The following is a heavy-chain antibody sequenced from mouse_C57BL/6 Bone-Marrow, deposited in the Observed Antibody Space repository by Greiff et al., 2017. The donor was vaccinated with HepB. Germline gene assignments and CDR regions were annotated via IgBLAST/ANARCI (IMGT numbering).Heavy chain of an antibody. Sequence: QVQLQQPGAELVKPGASVKLSCKASGYTFTSYWMQWVKQRPGQGLECIGEIDPSDSYTNYNQKFKGKATLTVDTSSSTAYMQLSSLTSEDSAVYYCARSNYYYGSSYVFYFDYWGQGTTLTVSS. CDR1: GYTFTSYW. CDR2: IDPSDSYT. J-gene: IGHJ2*01. CDR3: ARSNYYYGSSYVFYFDY. D-gene: IGHD1-1*01. V-gene: IGHV1-50*01.